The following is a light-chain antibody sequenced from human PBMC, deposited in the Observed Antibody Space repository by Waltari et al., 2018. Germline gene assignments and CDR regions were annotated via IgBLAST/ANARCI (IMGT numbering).Light chain of an antibody. CDR1: SSDVGGYNY. J-gene: IGLJ2*01. CDR3: SSFAASISII. CDR2: EVS. V-gene: IGLV2-8*01. Sequence: QSALTQPPSASGSPGQSVTISCTGTSSDVGGYNYVACYQQHPGQAPKLMIYEVSKRPSGVPDRFSGSKSGNTASLTVSGLQAEDEADYYCSSFAASISIIFGGGTKLTVL.